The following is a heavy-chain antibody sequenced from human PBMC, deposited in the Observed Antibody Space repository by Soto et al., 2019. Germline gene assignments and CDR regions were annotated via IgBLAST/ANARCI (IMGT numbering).Heavy chain of an antibody. CDR1: GFTFNSYS. J-gene: IGHJ4*02. Sequence: GGSLRLSCAASGFTFNSYSMNWVRQAPGRGLEWVSSISSSSSYIYYADSVKGRFTISRDNAKNSLYLQMNSLRAEDTAVYYCARDPYRESQAFDYWGQGTLVTVSS. CDR3: ARDPYRESQAFDY. V-gene: IGHV3-21*01. CDR2: ISSSSSYI.